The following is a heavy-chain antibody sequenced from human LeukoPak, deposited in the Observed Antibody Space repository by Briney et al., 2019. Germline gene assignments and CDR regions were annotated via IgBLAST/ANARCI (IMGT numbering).Heavy chain of an antibody. D-gene: IGHD3-22*01. J-gene: IGHJ1*01. V-gene: IGHV3-23*01. CDR3: AIMHGYYDGSCYRVE. CDR2: ITPNAGRT. CDR1: GFTFDSYG. Sequence: PGGSLRLSCAASGFTFDSYGMSWVRQAPGKGLEWVSFITPNAGRTSYADSVEGRFTISRDNPRNTLYMQMNSVRDEDTAICYCAIMHGYYDGSCYRVEWGQGTMVTVSS.